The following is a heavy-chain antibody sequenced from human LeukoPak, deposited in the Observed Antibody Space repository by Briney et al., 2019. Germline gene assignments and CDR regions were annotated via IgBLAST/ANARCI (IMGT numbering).Heavy chain of an antibody. Sequence: SGGSLRLSCAASGFTFDDFAMHWVGQAPGKGLERVSGISWNGGTIDYADSVKGRFTISRDNAKNSLYLHMNSLRAEDMAMYYRATGEGCSDVTCYFDHRGQGTMVTVSS. J-gene: IGHJ4*02. CDR2: ISWNGGTI. CDR1: GFTFDDFA. V-gene: IGHV3-9*03. D-gene: IGHD2-15*01. CDR3: ATGEGCSDVTCYFDH.